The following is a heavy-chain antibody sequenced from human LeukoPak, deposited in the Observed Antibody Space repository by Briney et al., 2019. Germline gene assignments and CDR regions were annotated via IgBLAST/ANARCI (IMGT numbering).Heavy chain of an antibody. CDR1: GLAVSSNY. Sequence: GGSLRLSCAASGLAVSSNYVSWVRQAPGKGLDWVSVIYSGGSTYYADSVKGRFIISRDNSKNTLYLQMNSLRAEDTAVYYCARVVTIFPHYMDVWGKGTTVTIS. D-gene: IGHD3-9*01. CDR2: IYSGGST. V-gene: IGHV3-66*01. J-gene: IGHJ6*03. CDR3: ARVVTIFPHYMDV.